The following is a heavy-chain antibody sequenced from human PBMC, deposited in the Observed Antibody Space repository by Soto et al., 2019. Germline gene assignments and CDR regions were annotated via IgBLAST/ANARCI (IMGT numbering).Heavy chain of an antibody. CDR1: GGSVSSNDYS. V-gene: IGHV4-39*01. D-gene: IGHD1-1*01. CDR2: IYSNEDT. J-gene: IGHJ5*02. Sequence: PSETLSLTCTVSGGSVSSNDYSWGWIRQSPGKGLEWIGTIYSNEDTHYNPSLLSRVTISVDTSNNEFSLRLTSVTAADTAVYYCARHGMYPSFDPWGQGTLVTVSS. CDR3: ARHGMYPSFDP.